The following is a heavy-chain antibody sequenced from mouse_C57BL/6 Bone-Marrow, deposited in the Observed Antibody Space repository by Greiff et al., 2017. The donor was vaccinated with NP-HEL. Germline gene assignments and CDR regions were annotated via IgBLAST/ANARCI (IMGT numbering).Heavy chain of an antibody. J-gene: IGHJ3*01. CDR3: AREGDTYYSNSWFAY. CDR2: IDPSDSYT. CDR1: GYTFTSYW. Sequence: QVQLQQPGAELVKPGASVKLSCKASGYTFTSYWMQWVKQRPGQGLEWIGEIDPSDSYTNYNQKFKGKATLTVDTSSSTAYMQLSSLTSEDSAVYYCAREGDTYYSNSWFAYWGQGTLVTVSA. D-gene: IGHD2-5*01. V-gene: IGHV1-50*01.